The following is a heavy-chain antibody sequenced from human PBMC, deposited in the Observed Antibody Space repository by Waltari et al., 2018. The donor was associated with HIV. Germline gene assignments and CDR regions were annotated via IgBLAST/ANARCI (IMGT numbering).Heavy chain of an antibody. Sequence: EVHLVESGGGLVKPGGSLRLSCTASGFSFGSFSMNGVRQVPGKGLEWVSAISNRSDFINYADSVKGRFTIYRDNAANSLYLQMNALRNEDTAVYFCASLPTEGQPPRVFWGQGIIVTVSS. J-gene: IGHJ4*02. CDR3: ASLPTEGQPPRVF. D-gene: IGHD5-18*01. V-gene: IGHV3-21*06. CDR2: ISNRSDFI. CDR1: GFSFGSFS.